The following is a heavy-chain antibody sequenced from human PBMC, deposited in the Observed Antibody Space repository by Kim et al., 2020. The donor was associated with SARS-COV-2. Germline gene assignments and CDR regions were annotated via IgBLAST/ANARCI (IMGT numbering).Heavy chain of an antibody. Sequence: ASVKVSCKTSGYTFSTYGFRWVRQAPGQGPEWMGWISPYTGNTYYAEKFQGRVFITTDTASSTAYMDLRSLRSDDTAIYYCAREGCYHGRGTDSPPEYYG. CDR1: GYTFSTYG. V-gene: IGHV1-18*04. J-gene: IGHJ6*01. D-gene: IGHD1-26*01. CDR3: AREGCYHGRGTDSPPEYYG. CDR2: ISPYTGNT.